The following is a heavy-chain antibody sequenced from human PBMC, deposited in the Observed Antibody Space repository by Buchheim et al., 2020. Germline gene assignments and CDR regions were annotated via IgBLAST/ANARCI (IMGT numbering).Heavy chain of an antibody. CDR3: AREEAVAGGGRLYYYGMDV. D-gene: IGHD6-19*01. Sequence: QVQLVESGGGVVQPGRSLRLSCAASGFAFSMYGMEWVRQAPGKGLEWVAVIWYGGSNKYYADSVKGRFTISRDNSKNTLYLQMNSLRAEDTAVYYCAREEAVAGGGRLYYYGMDVWGQGTT. J-gene: IGHJ6*02. CDR1: GFAFSMYG. CDR2: IWYGGSNK. V-gene: IGHV3-33*01.